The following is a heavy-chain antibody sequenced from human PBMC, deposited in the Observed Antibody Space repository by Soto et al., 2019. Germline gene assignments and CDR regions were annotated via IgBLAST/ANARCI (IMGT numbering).Heavy chain of an antibody. D-gene: IGHD6-13*01. CDR2: INPNSGGT. CDR1: GYTFTGYY. V-gene: IGHV1-2*04. CDR3: ARDRVQQLGQEYYYYYGMDV. Sequence: ASVKVSCKASGYTFTGYYMHWVRQAPGQGLERMGWINPNSGGTNYAQKLQGWVTMTRDTSISTAYMELSRLRSDDTAVYYCARDRVQQLGQEYYYYYGMDVWGQGTTVTVSS. J-gene: IGHJ6*02.